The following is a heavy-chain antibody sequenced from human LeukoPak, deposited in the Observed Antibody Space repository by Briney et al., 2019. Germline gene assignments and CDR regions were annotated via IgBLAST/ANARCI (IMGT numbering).Heavy chain of an antibody. Sequence: ASVKVSCKASGYTFTSYDINWVRQATGQGLEWMGWMNPNSGNTGYAQKFQGRVTITRNTSISTAYMELSSLRSEDTAAYYCARAGSDFWSGYYYYYYMDVWGKGTTVTVSS. D-gene: IGHD3-3*01. CDR2: MNPNSGNT. CDR3: ARAGSDFWSGYYYYYYMDV. CDR1: GYTFTSYD. V-gene: IGHV1-8*03. J-gene: IGHJ6*03.